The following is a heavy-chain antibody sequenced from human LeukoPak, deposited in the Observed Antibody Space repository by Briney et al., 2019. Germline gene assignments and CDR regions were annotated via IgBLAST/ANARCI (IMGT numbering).Heavy chain of an antibody. D-gene: IGHD2-2*01. V-gene: IGHV3-30*18. J-gene: IGHJ4*02. CDR1: GFTFSSYG. Sequence: GGSLRLSCAASGFTFSSYGMHWVRQAPGKGREWGAVISYDGSNKYYADSVKGRFTISRDNSKNTLYLQMNSLRAEDTAVYYCAKQSLGYCSSTSCWNYFDYWGQGTLVTVSS. CDR3: AKQSLGYCSSTSCWNYFDY. CDR2: ISYDGSNK.